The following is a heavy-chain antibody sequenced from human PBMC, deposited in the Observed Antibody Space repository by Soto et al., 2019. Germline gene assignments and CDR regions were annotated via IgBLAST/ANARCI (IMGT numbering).Heavy chain of an antibody. Sequence: QVQLVQSGAEMKKPGSSVKVSCKTSGGAFSNFAVSWVRQAPGQGLEWVGGITPILGTPSYAQKFQGRVTITADVSTPSAYMEITSLTSEDTALYYCVRGGSGSRGDYWGQGTLVTVSS. CDR3: VRGGSGSRGDY. V-gene: IGHV1-69*01. J-gene: IGHJ4*02. CDR2: ITPILGTP. CDR1: GGAFSNFA. D-gene: IGHD3-10*01.